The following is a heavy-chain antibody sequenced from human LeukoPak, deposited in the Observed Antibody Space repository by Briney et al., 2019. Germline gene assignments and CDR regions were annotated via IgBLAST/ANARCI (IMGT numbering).Heavy chain of an antibody. Sequence: QPGGTLRLACAASGFTFSSYGMSWVRQAPGKGLEWVSAISGSGGSTYYADSVKGRFTISRDNSKNTLYLQMNSLRAEDTAVYYCARRSAAKDAFDIWGQGTKVTVSS. CDR3: ARRSAAKDAFDI. CDR1: GFTFSSYG. CDR2: ISGSGGST. V-gene: IGHV3-23*01. D-gene: IGHD6-25*01. J-gene: IGHJ3*02.